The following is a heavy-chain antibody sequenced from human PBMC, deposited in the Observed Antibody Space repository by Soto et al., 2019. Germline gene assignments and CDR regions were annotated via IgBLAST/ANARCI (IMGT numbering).Heavy chain of an antibody. J-gene: IGHJ6*02. V-gene: IGHV3-33*01. D-gene: IGHD3-10*01. CDR2: IWYDGSNK. Sequence: QVQLVESGGGVVQPGRSLRLSCAASGFTFSSYGIHWVRQAPGKGLEWVAVIWYDGSNKYYADSVKGRFTISRDNSKNTLYLQMNSLRAEDTAVYYCARELWFGELFLDYYYYGMDVWGQGTTVTVSS. CDR1: GFTFSSYG. CDR3: ARELWFGELFLDYYYYGMDV.